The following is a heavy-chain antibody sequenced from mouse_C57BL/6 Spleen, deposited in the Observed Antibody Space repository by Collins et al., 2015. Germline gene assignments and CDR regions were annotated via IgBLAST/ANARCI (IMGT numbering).Heavy chain of an antibody. CDR1: GYTFTSYW. D-gene: IGHD1-1*02. CDR2: IDPNSGGT. CDR3: ARSGDYALRGAMDY. V-gene: IGHV1-72*01. J-gene: IGHJ4*01. Sequence: QVQLQQPGAELVKPGASVKLSCKASGYTFTSYWMHWVKQRPGRGLEWIGRIDPNSGGTKYNEKFKSKATLTVDKPSSTAYTQLSSLTSEDSAVYYCARSGDYALRGAMDYWGQGTSVTVSS.